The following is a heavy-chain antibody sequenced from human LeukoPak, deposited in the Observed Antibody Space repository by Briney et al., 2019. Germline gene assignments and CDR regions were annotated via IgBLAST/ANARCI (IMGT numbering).Heavy chain of an antibody. CDR2: IYYSGST. CDR3: ASGGRGYSYGYLEGWFDP. D-gene: IGHD5-18*01. V-gene: IGHV4-59*01. CDR1: GGSISSYY. J-gene: IGHJ5*02. Sequence: ETSETLSLTCTVSGGSISSYYWSWIRQPPGKGLEWIGYIYYSGSTNYNPSLKSRVTISVDTSKNQFSLKLSSVTAADTAVYYCASGGRGYSYGYLEGWFDPWGQGTLVTVSS.